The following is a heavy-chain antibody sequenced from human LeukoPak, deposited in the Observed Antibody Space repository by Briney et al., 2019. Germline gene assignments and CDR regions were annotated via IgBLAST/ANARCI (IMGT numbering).Heavy chain of an antibody. V-gene: IGHV3-7*01. CDR1: GLTFSTYW. D-gene: IGHD3-16*01. CDR3: ARSLGDD. J-gene: IGHJ4*02. CDR2: INQNGREK. Sequence: GGYLRLSCEVSGLTFSTYWMTWVRQAPGKGLEWVASINQNGREKYYVDSVKGRFTISRDNAKDSLHLQMNSLRDEDTAVYYCARSLGDDWGQGTLVTVSS.